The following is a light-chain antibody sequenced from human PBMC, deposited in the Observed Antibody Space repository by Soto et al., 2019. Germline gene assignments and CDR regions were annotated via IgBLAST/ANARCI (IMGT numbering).Light chain of an antibody. CDR1: QDIRNF. CDR3: QKYSGVPV. V-gene: IGKV1-27*01. J-gene: IGKJ3*01. Sequence: DIQMTQSPTSLSASVGDRVTITCRASQDIRNFVAWYQQKPGKAPKLLIYAASTLQSGVPSRFSGSGSGTDCTLTINSLQPEDVATYSCQKYSGVPVFGPGTKVEIK. CDR2: AAS.